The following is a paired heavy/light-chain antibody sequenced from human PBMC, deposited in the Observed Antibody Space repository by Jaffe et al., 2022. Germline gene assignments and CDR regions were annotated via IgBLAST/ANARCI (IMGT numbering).Heavy chain of an antibody. V-gene: IGHV3-11*01. D-gene: IGHD4-17*01. CDR1: GFTFSDYY. Sequence: QVQLVESGGGLVKPGGSLRLSCAASGFTFSDYYMSWIRQAPGKGLEWVSYISSSGSTIYYADSVKGRFTISRDNAKNSLYLQMNSLRAEDTAVYYCARDLSPGYGDYAPFDYWGQGTLVTVSS. J-gene: IGHJ4*02. CDR2: ISSSGSTI. CDR3: ARDLSPGYGDYAPFDY.
Light chain of an antibody. J-gene: IGLJ2*01. CDR1: SSDVGSYNL. CDR2: EGS. V-gene: IGLV2-23*03. Sequence: QSALTQPASVSGSPGQSITISCTGTSSDVGSYNLVSWYQQHPGKAPKLMIYEGSKRPSGVSNRFSGSKSGNTASLTISGLQAEDEADYYCCSYAGSSTFNVVFGGGTKLTVL. CDR3: CSYAGSSTFNVV.